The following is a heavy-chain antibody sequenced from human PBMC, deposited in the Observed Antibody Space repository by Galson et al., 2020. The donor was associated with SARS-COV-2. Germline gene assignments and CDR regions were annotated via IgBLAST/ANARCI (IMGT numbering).Heavy chain of an antibody. J-gene: IGHJ6*02. D-gene: IGHD3-16*01. CDR1: GFTFSSYA. Sequence: TGGSLRLSCAASGFTFSSYAMHWVRQAPGKGLEWVAVISYDGSNKYYADSVKGRFTISRDNSKNTLYLQMNSLRAEDTAVYYCAAPPVYDYVPYGMDVWGQGTTVTVSS. CDR3: AAPPVYDYVPYGMDV. CDR2: ISYDGSNK. V-gene: IGHV3-30-3*01.